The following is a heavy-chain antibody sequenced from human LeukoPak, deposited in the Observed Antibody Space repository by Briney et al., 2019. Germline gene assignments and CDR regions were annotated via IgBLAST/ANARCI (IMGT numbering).Heavy chain of an antibody. CDR1: GFTFDDYG. J-gene: IGHJ4*02. D-gene: IGHD3-22*01. CDR3: ARGEDSPFDY. V-gene: IGHV3-20*04. Sequence: PGGSPRLSCAASGFTFDDYGMSWVRQAPGKGLEWVSGINWNGGSTGYADSVKGRFTISRDNAKNSLYLQMNRLRAEDTALSYCARGEDSPFDYGGQGPLVTVSS. CDR2: INWNGGST.